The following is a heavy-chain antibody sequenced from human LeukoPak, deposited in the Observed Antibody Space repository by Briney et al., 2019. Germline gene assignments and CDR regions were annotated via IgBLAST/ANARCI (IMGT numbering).Heavy chain of an antibody. CDR1: GGSFRGYY. J-gene: IGHJ3*01. Sequence: SETLSLTCGVIGGSFRGYYWSWIRQSPGKGLEWIGEINHSGSTNYGPSLKSRVTISVDTSKNQFSLKLFSPTAADTAVYFCARSRLWPTGTFDVWDQGAMVAVSS. D-gene: IGHD2-8*02. CDR3: ARSRLWPTGTFDV. V-gene: IGHV4-34*01. CDR2: INHSGST.